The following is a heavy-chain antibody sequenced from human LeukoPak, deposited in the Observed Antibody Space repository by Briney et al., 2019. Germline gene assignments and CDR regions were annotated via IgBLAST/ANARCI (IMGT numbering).Heavy chain of an antibody. V-gene: IGHV3-7*01. J-gene: IGHJ4*02. D-gene: IGHD1-14*01. Sequence: GGSLRLSCAVSGFTFSTYWTSWVRQAPGKGLEWVGNIKEDGSEKYYVDSMKGRFTISRDNAKNSLYLQMNSLRVEDTAVYYCARDSFETDIDYWGQGTLVTVSS. CDR1: GFTFSTYW. CDR3: ARDSFETDIDY. CDR2: IKEDGSEK.